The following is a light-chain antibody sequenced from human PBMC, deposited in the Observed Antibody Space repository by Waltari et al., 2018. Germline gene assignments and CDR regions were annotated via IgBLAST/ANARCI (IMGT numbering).Light chain of an antibody. CDR1: SGHSSNI. CDR2: INSDGSH. J-gene: IGLJ3*02. Sequence: QLVLTQSPSASASLGASVKLTCTLDSGHSSNIVAWLQQQPEKGPRYLMKINSDGSHNKGDGRPDRFSGSSSGPERYLTISSVQTEDEADYYCQTGGHGTWVFGGGTKLTVL. CDR3: QTGGHGTWV. V-gene: IGLV4-69*01.